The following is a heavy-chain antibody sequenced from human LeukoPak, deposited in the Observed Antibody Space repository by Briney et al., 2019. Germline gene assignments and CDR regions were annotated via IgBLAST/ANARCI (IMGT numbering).Heavy chain of an antibody. CDR3: ARTVYYDSSGYYSPRSYYFDY. CDR2: ISYDGSNK. D-gene: IGHD3-22*01. V-gene: IGHV3-30-3*01. Sequence: GGSLRLSCAASGFTFSSYAMHWVRQAPGKGLEWVAVISYDGSNKYYADSVKGRFTISRDNSKNTLYLQMNSLRAEDTAVYYCARTVYYDSSGYYSPRSYYFDYWGQGTLVTVSS. J-gene: IGHJ4*02. CDR1: GFTFSSYA.